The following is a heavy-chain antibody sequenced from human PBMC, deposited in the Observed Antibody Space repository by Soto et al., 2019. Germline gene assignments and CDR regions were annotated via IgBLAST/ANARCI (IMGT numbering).Heavy chain of an antibody. D-gene: IGHD2-15*01. CDR3: ATSYCSGGSCYWFDP. V-gene: IGHV1-24*01. J-gene: IGHJ5*02. Sequence: ASVKVSCKASGYTFTELSMHWVRQAPGKGLEWMGGFDPEDGETIYAQKFQGRVTMTEDTSTDTAYMELSSLRSEDTAVYYCATSYCSGGSCYWFDPWGQGTLVTVSS. CDR1: GYTFTELS. CDR2: FDPEDGET.